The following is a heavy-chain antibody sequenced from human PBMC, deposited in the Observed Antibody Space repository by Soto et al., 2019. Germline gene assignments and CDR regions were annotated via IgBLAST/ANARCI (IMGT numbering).Heavy chain of an antibody. J-gene: IGHJ4*02. CDR2: INAGNGNT. CDR1: GYTFTSYA. Sequence: ASVNVSCKASGYTFTSYAMHWVRQAPGQRLEWMGWINAGNGNTKYSQKFQGRVTITRDTSASTAYMELSSLRSEDTAVYYCARDGSRGWPLGPFDYWGQGTLVTVSS. D-gene: IGHD6-19*01. CDR3: ARDGSRGWPLGPFDY. V-gene: IGHV1-3*01.